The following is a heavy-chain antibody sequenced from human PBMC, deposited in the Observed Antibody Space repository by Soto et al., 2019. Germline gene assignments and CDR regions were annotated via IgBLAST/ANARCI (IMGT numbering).Heavy chain of an antibody. V-gene: IGHV1-18*04. CDR1: GYTFTGYY. D-gene: IGHD3-9*01. Sequence: GASVKVSCKASGYTFTGYYMHWVRQAPGQGLEWMGWINAYSGSTNYAQKLQGRVTMTTDTSTSTAYMELRSLRSDDTAVYYCARYRILTGLDYWGQGTLVTVSS. CDR2: INAYSGST. CDR3: ARYRILTGLDY. J-gene: IGHJ4*02.